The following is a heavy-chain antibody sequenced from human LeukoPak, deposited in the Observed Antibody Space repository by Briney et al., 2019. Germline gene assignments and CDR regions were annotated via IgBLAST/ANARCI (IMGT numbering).Heavy chain of an antibody. CDR1: GYSFTSYW. J-gene: IGHJ4*02. D-gene: IGHD3-9*01. Sequence: GESLKISCKGSGYSFTSYWIGWVRQMPGKGLEWMGIIYPGDSDTRYSPSFQGQVTISADKSISTAYLQWSGLKASDTAMYYCASTSYYDILTGYYTPSAIDYWGQGTLVTVSS. V-gene: IGHV5-51*01. CDR3: ASTSYYDILTGYYTPSAIDY. CDR2: IYPGDSDT.